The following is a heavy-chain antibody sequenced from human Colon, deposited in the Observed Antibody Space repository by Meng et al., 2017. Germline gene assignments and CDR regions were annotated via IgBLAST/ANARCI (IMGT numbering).Heavy chain of an antibody. J-gene: IGHJ4*02. CDR1: GYTFTTFF. CDR2: INPNSGVT. D-gene: IGHD1-26*01. V-gene: IGHV1-2*05. Sequence: QVHLVQSGSDVKTPGSSLKIPCEASGYTFTTFFLNWVRQTPDQGFEWLGRINPNSGVTNFAQKFQGRVTMTRDTSISTAYMELASLRSDDTGVYYCARMGAGAAFDFWGQGTLVTVSS. CDR3: ARMGAGAAFDF.